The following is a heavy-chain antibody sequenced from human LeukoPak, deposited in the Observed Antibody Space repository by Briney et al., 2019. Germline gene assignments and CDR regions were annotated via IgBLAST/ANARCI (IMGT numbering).Heavy chain of an antibody. D-gene: IGHD4-17*01. V-gene: IGHV4-59*01. J-gene: IGHJ4*02. CDR2: IYYSGST. CDR3: ARRRGDYRGKPFDY. CDR1: GGSISSYY. Sequence: SETLSLTCTVSGGSISSYYWSWIRQPPGEGLEWIGYIYYSGSTNYNPSLKSRVTISVDTSKNQFSLKLSSVTAADTAVYYCARRRGDYRGKPFDYWGQGTLVTVSS.